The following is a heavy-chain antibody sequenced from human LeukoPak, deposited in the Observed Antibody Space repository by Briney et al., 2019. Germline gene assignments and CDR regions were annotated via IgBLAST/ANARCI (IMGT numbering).Heavy chain of an antibody. J-gene: IGHJ4*02. CDR3: ARSSGGDTTFDY. V-gene: IGHV4-38-2*01. D-gene: IGHD4-17*01. CDR1: GYSISSGYY. Sequence: SETLSLTCAVSGYSISSGYYWGWIRQPPEKGLQWIGSIHYGGSTYYNPSLKSRVTISVDTSKNQFSLTLRSVTAADTAVYYCARSSGGDTTFDYWGQGTLVTVSS. CDR2: IHYGGST.